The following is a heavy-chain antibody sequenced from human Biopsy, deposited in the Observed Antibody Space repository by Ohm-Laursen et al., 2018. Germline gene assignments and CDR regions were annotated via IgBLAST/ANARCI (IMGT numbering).Heavy chain of an antibody. J-gene: IGHJ4*02. D-gene: IGHD3-3*01. CDR1: GGSISSRNHY. V-gene: IGHV4-39*01. CDR2: VCYSGST. CDR3: ARHSLDDFWSGAHYYFDY. Sequence: SETLSLTCCVSGGSISSRNHYWGWLRQPPGEGLEWIGHVCYSGSTFYNSSLESRVTVSVDTSKNQFHLRLTSMSASDTAVYYCARHSLDDFWSGAHYYFDYWGLGTLVTVSS.